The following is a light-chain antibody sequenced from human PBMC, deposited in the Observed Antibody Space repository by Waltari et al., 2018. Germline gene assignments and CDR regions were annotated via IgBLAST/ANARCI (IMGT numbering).Light chain of an antibody. CDR2: DAS. J-gene: IGKJ1*01. CDR1: QSVSSNY. V-gene: IGKV3-20*01. Sequence: EIVLTQSPGTLSLSPGERATLSCRASQSVSSNYLAWYQPKPGQAPILVIYDASTRATGIPDRVSGSGSATNFTTTISRLEPEDFAVYYCQQYGSSPRTFGQGTKVEIK. CDR3: QQYGSSPRT.